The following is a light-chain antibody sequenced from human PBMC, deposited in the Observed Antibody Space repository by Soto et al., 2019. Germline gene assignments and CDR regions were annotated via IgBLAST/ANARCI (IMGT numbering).Light chain of an antibody. CDR2: EVS. Sequence: QSALTQPASVSGSPGQSITISCTGTSSDVGSYNLVSWYQQHPGKAPKLMIYEVSKRPSGVSNRFSGSKSDNTASLTISGLQAEDEADYYCCSYAGSSTDYVFGTGTKLTVL. J-gene: IGLJ1*01. CDR1: SSDVGSYNL. CDR3: CSYAGSSTDYV. V-gene: IGLV2-23*02.